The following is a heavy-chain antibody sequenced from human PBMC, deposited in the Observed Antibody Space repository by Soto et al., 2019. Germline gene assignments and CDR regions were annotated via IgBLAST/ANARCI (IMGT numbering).Heavy chain of an antibody. Sequence: QVQLVESGGGVVQSGRSLRLSCAASGFTFSRHTMHWVRQAPGKGLEWVAAISDDGSNTYYADSVKGRFTIPRDNFKKTLYLHMSSLSSEEPGVHQCAREVYYDFWRGLNARPYYFDEWGQGTLVTVSS. CDR2: ISDDGSNT. J-gene: IGHJ4*02. V-gene: IGHV3-30-3*01. D-gene: IGHD3-3*01. CDR3: AREVYYDFWRGLNARPYYFDE. CDR1: GFTFSRHT.